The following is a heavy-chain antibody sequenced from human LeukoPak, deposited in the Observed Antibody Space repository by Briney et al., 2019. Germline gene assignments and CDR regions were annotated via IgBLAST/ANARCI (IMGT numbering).Heavy chain of an antibody. CDR1: GGSFSGYY. Sequence: PSETLSLTCAVYGGSFSGYYWSWIRQPPRKGLDWIGEINHSGSTNYNPSLKSRVTISVDTSKNQFSLKLSSVTAADTAVYYCAMHSSSSDYWGQGTLVTVSS. CDR2: INHSGST. D-gene: IGHD6-6*01. V-gene: IGHV4-34*01. J-gene: IGHJ4*02. CDR3: AMHSSSSDY.